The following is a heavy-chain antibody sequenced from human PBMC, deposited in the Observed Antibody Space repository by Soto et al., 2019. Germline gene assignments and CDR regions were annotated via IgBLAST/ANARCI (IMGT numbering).Heavy chain of an antibody. J-gene: IGHJ4*02. CDR3: ARDSPYDSSGYYDY. V-gene: IGHV3-72*01. CDR1: GFTFSDHY. Sequence: GGSLRLSCAASGFTFSDHYMDWVRQAPGKGLEWVGRTRNKANSYTTEYAASVKGRFTISRDDSKNSLYLQMNSLKTEDTAVYYCARDSPYDSSGYYDYWGQGTLVTVSS. CDR2: TRNKANSYTT. D-gene: IGHD3-22*01.